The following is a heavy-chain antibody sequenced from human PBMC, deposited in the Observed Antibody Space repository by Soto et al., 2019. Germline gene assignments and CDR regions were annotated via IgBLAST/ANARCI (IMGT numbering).Heavy chain of an antibody. J-gene: IGHJ5*02. CDR3: ARDSGYCSGGSCYAFNWFDP. Sequence: PGGSLRLSCAASGFTFSSYAMSWVRQAPGKGLEWVSAISGSGGSTYYADSVKGRFTISRDNSKNTLYLQMNSLRAEDTAVYYCARDSGYCSGGSCYAFNWFDPWGQGTLVTVSS. V-gene: IGHV3-23*01. D-gene: IGHD2-15*01. CDR1: GFTFSSYA. CDR2: ISGSGGST.